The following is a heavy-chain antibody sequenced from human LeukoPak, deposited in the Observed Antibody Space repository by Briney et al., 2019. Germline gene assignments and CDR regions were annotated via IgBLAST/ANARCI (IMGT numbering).Heavy chain of an antibody. D-gene: IGHD5-24*01. CDR2: FYSGGST. CDR3: ARGDGYNYFES. J-gene: IGHJ4*02. CDR1: GFTVSSNY. V-gene: IGHV3-53*01. Sequence: GGSLRLSCAASGFTVSSNYMSWVRQAPGKGLEWVSVFYSGGSTYYADSVKGRFTISRGNSKNTLYLQMNSLRAEDTAVYYCARGDGYNYFESWGQGTLVTVSS.